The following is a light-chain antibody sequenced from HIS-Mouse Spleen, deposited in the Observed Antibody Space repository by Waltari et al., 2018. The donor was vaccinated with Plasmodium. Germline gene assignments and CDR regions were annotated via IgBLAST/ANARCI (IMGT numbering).Light chain of an antibody. V-gene: IGLV3-19*01. CDR3: NSRDSSGNHLGVV. CDR1: SLRSYY. CDR2: GKN. J-gene: IGLJ2*01. Sequence: SSELTQDPAVSVALGQTVRITCQGDSLRSYYASWYKQKPGQAPVLGIYGKNNRPSGIPDRFSGSSSGNTASLTITGAQAEDEADYYCNSRDSSGNHLGVVFGGGTKLTVL.